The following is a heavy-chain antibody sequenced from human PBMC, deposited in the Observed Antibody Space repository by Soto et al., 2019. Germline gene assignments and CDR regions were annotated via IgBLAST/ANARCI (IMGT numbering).Heavy chain of an antibody. D-gene: IGHD3-3*01. CDR3: ARDLFPYDFWSGSNVYYYYGMDV. CDR2: ISYDGSNK. CDR1: GFTFSSYA. Sequence: QVQLVESGGGVVQPGRSLRLSCAASGFTFSSYAMHWVRQAPGKGLEWVAVISYDGSNKYYADSVKGRFTISRDNSKNTLYLQMNSLRAEDTAVYYCARDLFPYDFWSGSNVYYYYGMDVWGQGTTVTVSS. J-gene: IGHJ6*02. V-gene: IGHV3-30-3*01.